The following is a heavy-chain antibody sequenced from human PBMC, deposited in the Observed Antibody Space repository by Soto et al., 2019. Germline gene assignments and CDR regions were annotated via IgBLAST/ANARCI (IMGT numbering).Heavy chain of an antibody. CDR2: ISYDGGDR. V-gene: IGHV3-30-3*01. J-gene: IGHJ3*02. Sequence: QVHLVESGGGVVQPGRSLRLSCAASGFTFTIHAMHWVRQAPGRGLEWVAGISYDGGDRNYADSVKGRFTISRDNSKNTLDLQMNSLRAEDTAVYYCARVWGGLAFDMWGQGTRVTVSS. CDR3: ARVWGGLAFDM. CDR1: GFTFTIHA. D-gene: IGHD3-3*01.